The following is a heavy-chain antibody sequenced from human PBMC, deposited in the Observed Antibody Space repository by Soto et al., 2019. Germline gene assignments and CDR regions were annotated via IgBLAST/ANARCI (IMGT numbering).Heavy chain of an antibody. Sequence: QVQLVQSGTEVKKPGASVKVSCKASGYTFTSYDISWVRQAPGQGLEWMGWISTYNGNTNYAQKLQGRVTMTTDTSTSTAYMELRSLRSDDTAVYYCARGFRVAATRWWFDPWGQGTLVTVSS. CDR1: GYTFTSYD. CDR3: ARGFRVAATRWWFDP. V-gene: IGHV1-18*01. J-gene: IGHJ5*02. D-gene: IGHD2-15*01. CDR2: ISTYNGNT.